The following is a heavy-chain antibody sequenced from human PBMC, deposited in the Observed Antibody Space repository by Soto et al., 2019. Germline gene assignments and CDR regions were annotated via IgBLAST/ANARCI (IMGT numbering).Heavy chain of an antibody. CDR1: GFTFSIHE. J-gene: IGHJ4*02. V-gene: IGHV3-48*03. Sequence: LRLSCAASGFTFSIHEMNWVRQAPGKGLEWVSYISSIGVATYYADSVKGRFTISRDNAKNSLYLQMNSLRAEDTAVYYCAREGRVGGIDYWGQGTPVTVSS. CDR3: AREGRVGGIDY. D-gene: IGHD6-19*01. CDR2: ISSIGVAT.